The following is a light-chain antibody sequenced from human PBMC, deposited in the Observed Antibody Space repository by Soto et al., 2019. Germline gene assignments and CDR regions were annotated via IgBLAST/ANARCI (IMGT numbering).Light chain of an antibody. Sequence: VMSQSPSTLSVSPGERATLSYGASQRISSNLAWYQQRPGQAPRLLIYGASTRAPGIPARFSGSGSETEFTLTISSLQSEDFAVYYCQHYNNWPPWTFGQGTKVDIK. J-gene: IGKJ1*01. CDR3: QHYNNWPPWT. CDR1: QRISSN. CDR2: GAS. V-gene: IGKV3-15*01.